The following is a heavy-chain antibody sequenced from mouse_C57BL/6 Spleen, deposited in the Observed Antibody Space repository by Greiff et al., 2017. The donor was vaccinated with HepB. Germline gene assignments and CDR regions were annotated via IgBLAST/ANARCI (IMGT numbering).Heavy chain of an antibody. J-gene: IGHJ1*03. CDR1: GYSITSGYY. Sequence: EVKLQESGPGLVKPSQSLSLTCSVTGYSITSGYYWNWIRQFPGNKLEWMGYISYDGSNNYNPSLKNRISITRDTSKNQFFLKLNSVTTEDTATYYCARERITTVVAPTWYFDVWGTGTTVTVSS. CDR2: ISYDGSN. CDR3: ARERITTVVAPTWYFDV. V-gene: IGHV3-6*01. D-gene: IGHD1-1*01.